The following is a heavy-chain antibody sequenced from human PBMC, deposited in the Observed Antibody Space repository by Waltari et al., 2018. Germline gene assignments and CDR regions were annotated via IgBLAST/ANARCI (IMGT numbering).Heavy chain of an antibody. CDR1: ALTFSHYN. J-gene: IGHJ4*02. D-gene: IGHD3-10*01. CDR2: ISSSSLYI. CDR3: ARDPTTYTSGSYYYYFDY. Sequence: EVVLVESGGGLVKPGGSLSLSCTASALTFSHYNMNCVRQTPGKRLDWVSSISSSSLYIYYADSVKGRFTISRDNAKNSLYLQMNSLRAEDTAVYCCARDPTTYTSGSYYYYFDYWGQGTLVTVSS. V-gene: IGHV3-21*01.